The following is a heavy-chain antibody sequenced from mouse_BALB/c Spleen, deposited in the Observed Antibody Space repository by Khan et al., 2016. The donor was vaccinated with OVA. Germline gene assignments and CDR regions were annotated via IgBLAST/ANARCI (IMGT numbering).Heavy chain of an antibody. V-gene: IGHV3-2*02. CDR2: ISSTGGT. CDR3: ARTLYYSYGYALDC. CDR1: GYSITSDYA. J-gene: IGHJ4*01. Sequence: EVKLLESGPGLVKPSQSLSLTCTVTGYSITSDYAWNWLRQFPGNKLEWMGYISSTGGTSYNPSLKSRISITRDTSKNQFFLQLKSVTAEDTATYYCARTLYYSYGYALDCWGRGTLVTVSS. D-gene: IGHD2-14*01.